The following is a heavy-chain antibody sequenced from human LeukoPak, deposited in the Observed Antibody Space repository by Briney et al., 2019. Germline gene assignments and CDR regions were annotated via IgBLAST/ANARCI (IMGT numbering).Heavy chain of an antibody. V-gene: IGHV4-4*09. J-gene: IGHJ5*02. CDR1: GGSISGSY. D-gene: IGHD2-2*01. Sequence: SETLSLTCTVSGGSISGSYWSWIRQPPGKGLEWIGYIYSTGSTNSNPSLKIRVTISVDTSKNQFSLNLSSVTAADTAVYYCARPGGHCTSTSCFDPWGQGTLVTVSS. CDR3: ARPGGHCTSTSCFDP. CDR2: IYSTGST.